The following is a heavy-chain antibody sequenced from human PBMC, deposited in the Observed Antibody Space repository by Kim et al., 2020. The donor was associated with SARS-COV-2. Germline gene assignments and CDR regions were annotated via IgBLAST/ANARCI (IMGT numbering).Heavy chain of an antibody. D-gene: IGHD2-21*02. CDR3: ARAEFCGGDCYSDPIFDY. Sequence: GGSLRLSCAASGFTFSSYSMNWVRQAPGKGLEWVSSISSSSSYIYYADSVKGRFTISRDNAKNSLYLQMNSLRAEDTAVYYCARAEFCGGDCYSDPIFDYWGQGTLVTVSS. V-gene: IGHV3-21*01. J-gene: IGHJ4*02. CDR2: ISSSSSYI. CDR1: GFTFSSYS.